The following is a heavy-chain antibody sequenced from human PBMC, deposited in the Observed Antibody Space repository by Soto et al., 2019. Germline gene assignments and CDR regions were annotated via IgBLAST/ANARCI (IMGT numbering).Heavy chain of an antibody. D-gene: IGHD3-22*01. CDR1: GFTFSNAW. CDR2: IKSKTDGGTT. J-gene: IGHJ3*02. V-gene: IGHV3-15*01. Sequence: EVQLVESGGGLVKPGGSLRLSCAASGFTFSNAWMSWVRQAPGKGLEWVGRIKSKTDGGTTDYAAPVKGRFTISRDDPKNTLYLKKNTLKTENTAVYYCTTYYYDSSVYYPDAFDIGGQGTMATVSS. CDR3: TTYYYDSSVYYPDAFDI.